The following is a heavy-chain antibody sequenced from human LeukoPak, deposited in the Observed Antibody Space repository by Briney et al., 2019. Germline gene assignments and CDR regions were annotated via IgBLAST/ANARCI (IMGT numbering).Heavy chain of an antibody. D-gene: IGHD5-12*01. J-gene: IGHJ6*04. CDR3: ARGRSGLDV. CDR1: GYSISTGYY. CDR2: IYTSGST. V-gene: IGHV4-38-2*02. Sequence: TSETLSLTCTVSGYSISTGYYWDWIRQPPGKGLEWIGRIYTSGSTNYNPSLKSRVTMSVDTSKNQFSLKLSSVTAADTAVYYCARGRSGLDVWGKGTTVTISS.